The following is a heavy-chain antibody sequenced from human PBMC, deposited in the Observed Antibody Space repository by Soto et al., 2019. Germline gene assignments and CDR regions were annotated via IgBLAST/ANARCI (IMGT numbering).Heavy chain of an antibody. CDR2: ISGSGGST. CDR3: AKDQDGSTYTRFDP. CDR1: GFTFSSYA. Sequence: GSLRLSCAASGFTFSSYAMSWFRQAPGKGLEWVSAISGSGGSTYYADSVKGRFTISRDNSKNTLYLQMNSLRAEDTAVYYCAKDQDGSTYTRFDPWGQGTLVTVSS. D-gene: IGHD2-15*01. V-gene: IGHV3-23*01. J-gene: IGHJ5*02.